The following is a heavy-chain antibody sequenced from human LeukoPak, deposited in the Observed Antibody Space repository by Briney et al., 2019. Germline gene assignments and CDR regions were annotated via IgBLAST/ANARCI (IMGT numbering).Heavy chain of an antibody. J-gene: IGHJ4*01. Sequence: GGSLRLSCAASGLTFSSHAMSWVRQAPGKGLEWVSRISGSGGSTYYADSVEGRFTISRDNSKNTLYLQMNSLRAEDTAVYYCAKGLYSTWYREPIDYWGQEPWSPSPQ. CDR3: AKGLYSTWYREPIDY. V-gene: IGHV3-23*01. CDR2: ISGSGGST. D-gene: IGHD6-13*01. CDR1: GLTFSSHA.